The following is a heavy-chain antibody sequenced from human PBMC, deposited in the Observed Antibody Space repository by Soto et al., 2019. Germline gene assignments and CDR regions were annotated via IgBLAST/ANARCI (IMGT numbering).Heavy chain of an antibody. CDR3: ARESAVGSDFLTAFEISYFHX. D-gene: IGHD3-9*01. CDR1: GVTFGSYA. CDR2: ISYDGSNK. Sequence: SLRLSFAASGVTFGSYAMHWVRQAPGKGLEWVAVISYDGSNKYYADSVKGRFTISRDNSKNTLYLQMNSLRAEDTAVYYCARESAVGSDFLTAFEISYFHXWGQVTLFTVSX. V-gene: IGHV3-30-3*01. J-gene: IGHJ4*02.